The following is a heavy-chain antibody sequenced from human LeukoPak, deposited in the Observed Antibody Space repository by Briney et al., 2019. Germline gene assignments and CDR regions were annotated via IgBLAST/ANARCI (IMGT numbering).Heavy chain of an antibody. CDR2: IYSGGST. D-gene: IGHD1-1*01. J-gene: IGHJ3*02. V-gene: IGHV3-66*01. CDR1: GLTLSSYA. CDR3: ARIETVADAFDI. Sequence: PGGSLRLSCVVSGLTLSSYALTWVRQAPGKGLEWVSLIYSGGSTSYADSVRGRFTISRDNSKNTLYLQMNSLRAEDTAVYYCARIETVADAFDIWGQGTLVTVSS.